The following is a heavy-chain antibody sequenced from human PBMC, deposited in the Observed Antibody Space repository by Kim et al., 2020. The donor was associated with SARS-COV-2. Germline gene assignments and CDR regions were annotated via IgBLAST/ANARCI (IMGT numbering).Heavy chain of an antibody. Sequence: GGSLRLSCAASGFTVSSNYMSWVRQAPGEGLEWVSVIYSGGSTYYADSVKGRFTISRDNYKNTLYLQMNSLRAEDTAVYYWARDRGCSGGSCYQYQQPYYYYRMAVWCQGTTVTVSS. CDR2: IYSGGST. CDR3: ARDRGCSGGSCYQYQQPYYYYRMAV. D-gene: IGHD2-15*01. V-gene: IGHV3-53*01. J-gene: IGHJ6*02. CDR1: GFTVSSNY.